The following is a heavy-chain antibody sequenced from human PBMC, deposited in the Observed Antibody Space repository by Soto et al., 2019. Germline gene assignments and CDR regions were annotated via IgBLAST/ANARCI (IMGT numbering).Heavy chain of an antibody. D-gene: IGHD2-21*02. CDR1: GFTFSMYS. CDR2: IPQEGSDG. Sequence: GGSLRLSCEVSGFTFSMYSMTWVRQATGKGLEWVAKIPQEGSDGHYADSVKGRFTISRDNAKNSVFLQMNSLRAEDTAVYYCARDQSILPAHDFVYGSGVWGQGATV. CDR3: ARDQSILPAHDFVYGSGV. J-gene: IGHJ6*02. V-gene: IGHV3-7*03.